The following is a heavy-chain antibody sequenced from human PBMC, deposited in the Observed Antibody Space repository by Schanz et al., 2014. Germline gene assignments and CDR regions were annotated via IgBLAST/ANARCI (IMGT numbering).Heavy chain of an antibody. Sequence: QVQLQQWGAGLLKPSETLSLSCAVYSGSFSGYYWSWIRQPPGKGLEWIGEINHSGSTNYNPSLKSRVTISVDTSKNQFSLKLSSVTAADTAVYYCYGMDVWGQGTTVTVSS. CDR2: INHSGST. V-gene: IGHV4-34*01. CDR3: YGMDV. J-gene: IGHJ6*02. CDR1: SGSFSGYY.